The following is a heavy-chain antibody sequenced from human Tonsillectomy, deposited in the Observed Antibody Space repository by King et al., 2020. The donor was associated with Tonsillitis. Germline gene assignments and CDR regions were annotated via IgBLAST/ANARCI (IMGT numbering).Heavy chain of an antibody. CDR3: ARVLTGIWYFNL. V-gene: IGHV3-7*03. Sequence: VQLVESGGGLVQPGGSLRLSCAASGFTFSRYWMTWVRQAPGKGLEWVANINENGSEKHYVDSVKGRVTISRDNAKNSLYLQLNSLRAEDTAVYYCARVLTGIWYFNLWGRGTLVTVSS. D-gene: IGHD7-27*01. CDR2: INENGSEK. J-gene: IGHJ2*01. CDR1: GFTFSRYW.